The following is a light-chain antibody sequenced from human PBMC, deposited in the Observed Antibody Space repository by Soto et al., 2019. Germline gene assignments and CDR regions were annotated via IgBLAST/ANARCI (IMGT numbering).Light chain of an antibody. CDR3: CSYAGSSTYV. CDR1: SNDVESYNL. Sequence: QSALTQPASVSGSPGQSITISCTGTSNDVESYNLVSWYQQHPGKAHKLMIYEGSKRPSGVSNRFSGSKSGNTASLTISGLQAEDEADYYCCSYAGSSTYVFGTGTKVTVL. CDR2: EGS. J-gene: IGLJ1*01. V-gene: IGLV2-23*01.